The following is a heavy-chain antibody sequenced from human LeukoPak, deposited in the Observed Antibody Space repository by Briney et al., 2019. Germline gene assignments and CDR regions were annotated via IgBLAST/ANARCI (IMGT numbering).Heavy chain of an antibody. V-gene: IGHV5-51*01. CDR1: GYSLPSYW. CDR2: IYPGDSDT. J-gene: IGHJ4*02. CDR3: AGGVPIDN. Sequence: PWGALKIPRKGPGYSLPSYWLGWVRQTPGKGLEWMGSIYPGDSDTRYSPSFQGQVTISADKSINTAYLQWSSLKASDTAMYYCAGGVPIDNWGQGTLVTVSS. D-gene: IGHD2-2*01.